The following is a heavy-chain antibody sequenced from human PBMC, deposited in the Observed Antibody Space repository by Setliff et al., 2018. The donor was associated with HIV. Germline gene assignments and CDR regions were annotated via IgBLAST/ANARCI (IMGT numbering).Heavy chain of an antibody. CDR1: GGSISPTNYY. Sequence: SETLSLTCTVSGGSISPTNYYWGWIRQPPGKGLEWIGSIYPGSTKCNPSLRSRLTISLDSPTNQFSVTLSSVTAADTAMYYCARYAVGSMVDYWGPGTLVTVSS. D-gene: IGHD5-12*01. CDR2: IYPGST. CDR3: ARYAVGSMVDY. J-gene: IGHJ4*02. V-gene: IGHV4-39*01.